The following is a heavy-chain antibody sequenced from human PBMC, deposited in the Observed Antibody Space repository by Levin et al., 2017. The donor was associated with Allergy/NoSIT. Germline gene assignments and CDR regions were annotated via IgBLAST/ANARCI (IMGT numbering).Heavy chain of an antibody. J-gene: IGHJ5*01. V-gene: IGHV4-34*01. CDR2: ISDRGST. D-gene: IGHD2-2*01. CDR1: GGSFSGFY. CDR3: ARSRATSWFNS. Sequence: RPSETLSLTCAVYGGSFSGFYWTWIRQPPGKGLEWIGEISDRGSTNYHPSLKSRVTMSIDTSETHFSLKLASVTAADTAVYYCARSRATSWFNSWGQGTLVTVSS.